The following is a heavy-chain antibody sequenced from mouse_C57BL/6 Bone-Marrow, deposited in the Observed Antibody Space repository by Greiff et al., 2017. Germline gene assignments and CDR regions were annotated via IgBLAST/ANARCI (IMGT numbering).Heavy chain of an antibody. CDR2: IDPSDSYT. D-gene: IGHD1-1*01. CDR3: ARSGYYGSSYSWFAY. CDR1: GYTFTSYW. V-gene: IGHV1-50*01. J-gene: IGHJ3*01. Sequence: QVQLQQPGAELVKPGASVKLSCKASGYTFTSYWMQWVKQRPGQGLEWIGEIDPSDSYTNSNQKFKGKATLTVDTSSSTAYMQLNSLTSEDSAVYYCARSGYYGSSYSWFAYWGQGTLVTVSA.